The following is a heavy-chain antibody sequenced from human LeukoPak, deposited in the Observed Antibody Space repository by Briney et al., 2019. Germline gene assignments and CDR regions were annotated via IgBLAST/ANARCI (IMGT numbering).Heavy chain of an antibody. V-gene: IGHV3-48*01. CDR1: GFTFSSYD. CDR3: ASSPMQPKETQVMVIYYYYMDV. D-gene: IGHD3-22*01. Sequence: GGSLRLSCAASGFTFSSYDMNWVRQAPGKGLEWVSYISSSSSTIYYADSVKGRFTISRDNAKNSLYLQMNSLRAEDTAVYYCASSPMQPKETQVMVIYYYYMDVWGKGTTVTVSS. CDR2: ISSSSSTI. J-gene: IGHJ6*03.